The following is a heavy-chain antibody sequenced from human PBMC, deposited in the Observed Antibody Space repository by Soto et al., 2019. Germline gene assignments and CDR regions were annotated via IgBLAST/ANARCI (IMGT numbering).Heavy chain of an antibody. V-gene: IGHV3-23*01. CDR2: ISGSGGST. CDR1: GFTFSSYA. J-gene: IGHJ3*02. Sequence: GGSLRLSCAASGFTFSSYAMSWVRQAPGKGLEWVSAISGSGGSTYYADSVKGRFTISRDNSKNTLYLQMNSLRVEDTAVYYCAKGGTDSDAFDIWGQGTMVTVSS. CDR3: AKGGTDSDAFDI. D-gene: IGHD1-1*01.